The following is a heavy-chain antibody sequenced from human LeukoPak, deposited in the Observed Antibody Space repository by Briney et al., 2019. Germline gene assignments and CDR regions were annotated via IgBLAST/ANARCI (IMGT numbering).Heavy chain of an antibody. CDR2: ISGSGGTT. V-gene: IGHV3-23*01. CDR3: AKPAKTDAFDI. J-gene: IGHJ3*02. CDR1: GFTFSSYA. Sequence: HSGGSLRLSCAASGFTFSSYAMNWVRQAPGKGLEWVSSISGSGGTTYYADSVKGRFTISRDNSKNTLYLHMNSLRAEDTAVYYCAKPAKTDAFDIWGQGTMVTVSS. D-gene: IGHD4/OR15-4a*01.